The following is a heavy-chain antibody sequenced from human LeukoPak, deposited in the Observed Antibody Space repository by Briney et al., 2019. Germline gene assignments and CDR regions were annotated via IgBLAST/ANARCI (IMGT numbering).Heavy chain of an antibody. Sequence: SETLSLTCTVSGGSISINYWNWIRQPPGRGLEWIGYIDYSGSTNYNPSLKSRVTISVDTSKDQFSLKLSSVTAADTAVYYCARGLRSPGPSQRWYMDVWGKGTTVTVSS. CDR2: IDYSGST. CDR1: GGSISINY. CDR3: ARGLRSPGPSQRWYMDV. D-gene: IGHD4-17*01. J-gene: IGHJ6*03. V-gene: IGHV4-59*08.